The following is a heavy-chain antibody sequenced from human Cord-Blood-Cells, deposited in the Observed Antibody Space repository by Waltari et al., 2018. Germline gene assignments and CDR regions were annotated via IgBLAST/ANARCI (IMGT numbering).Heavy chain of an antibody. V-gene: IGHV1-69*01. CDR3: ARWRITMVRGVIMSFAY. J-gene: IGHJ4*02. D-gene: IGHD3-10*01. CDR1: GGTFSSYA. Sequence: QVQLVQSGAEVKKPGSSVKVSCKASGGTFSSYAISWVRQAPGQGLEWMGGIIPIFGTANYAQKFQGRVTIPADESTSTAYMEVSSLRSEDTAVYDCARWRITMVRGVIMSFAYWGQGTRVTVSS. CDR2: IIPIFGTA.